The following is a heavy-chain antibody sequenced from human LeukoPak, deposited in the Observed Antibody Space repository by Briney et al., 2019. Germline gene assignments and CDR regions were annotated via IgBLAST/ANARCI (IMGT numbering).Heavy chain of an antibody. V-gene: IGHV6-1*01. CDR2: TYYRSKWYN. Sequence: SQTLSPTCAISGDSVSNTGAAWNWIRQSPSRGLEWLGRTYYRSKWYNDYAVSVTSRITVNPDTSKNQFSLQLNSVTPDDTAVYYCARATARSPDYWGQGTLVTVSS. D-gene: IGHD1-14*01. CDR1: GDSVSNTGAA. J-gene: IGHJ4*02. CDR3: ARATARSPDY.